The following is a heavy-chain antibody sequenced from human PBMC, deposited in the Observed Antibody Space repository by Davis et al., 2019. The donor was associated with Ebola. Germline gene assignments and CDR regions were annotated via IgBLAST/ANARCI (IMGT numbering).Heavy chain of an antibody. CDR2: INHSGST. Sequence: SETLSLTCAVSGGSFSGYYWSWIRQPPGKGLEWIGEINHSGSTNYNPSLKSRVTISVDTSKNQFSLKLSSVTAADTAVYYCARRSVVVPAAMRYWGQGTLVTVSS. J-gene: IGHJ4*02. V-gene: IGHV4-34*01. CDR1: GGSFSGYY. D-gene: IGHD2-2*01. CDR3: ARRSVVVPAAMRY.